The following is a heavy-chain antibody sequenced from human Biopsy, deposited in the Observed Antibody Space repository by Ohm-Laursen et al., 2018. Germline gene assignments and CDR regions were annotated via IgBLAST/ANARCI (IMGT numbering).Heavy chain of an antibody. V-gene: IGHV4-31*03. D-gene: IGHD3-9*01. J-gene: IGHJ2*01. CDR1: GGSISSGNDY. CDR3: VREPKTGTAEAWYFDL. CDR2: TYYSGSA. Sequence: TLSLTCTVSGGSISSGNDYWSWIRQHPGKGLEWIGYTYYSGSAYYTPSLKSRVIISLDTSKNQFSLKLSSVIAADTAVYYCVREPKTGTAEAWYFDLWGRGSPVTVPS.